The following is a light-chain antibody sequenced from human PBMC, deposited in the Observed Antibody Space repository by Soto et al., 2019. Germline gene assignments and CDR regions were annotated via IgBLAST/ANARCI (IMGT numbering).Light chain of an antibody. Sequence: DIQMTQSPSSLSASVGDRVTITCRASQSIGNYLNWYQQKPRKAPKLLIYAASSLQIGVPSRFSGSGSGTDFTLTISSLQPEDVATYYYQQSYSTPYTFGQGTKLEIK. J-gene: IGKJ2*01. V-gene: IGKV1-39*01. CDR3: QQSYSTPYT. CDR1: QSIGNY. CDR2: AAS.